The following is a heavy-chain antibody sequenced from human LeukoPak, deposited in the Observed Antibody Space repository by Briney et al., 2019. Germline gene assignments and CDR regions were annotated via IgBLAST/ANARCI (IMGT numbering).Heavy chain of an antibody. Sequence: SETLSLTCTVSGGSTSSGSYYRSWIRQPAGKGLEWIGRIYTSGSTNYNPSLKSRVTISVDTSKNQFSLKLSSVTAADTAVYYCARENDTYYYDSSGYYYNWFDPWGQGTLVTVSS. CDR1: GGSTSSGSYY. D-gene: IGHD3-22*01. CDR3: ARENDTYYYDSSGYYYNWFDP. J-gene: IGHJ5*02. V-gene: IGHV4-61*02. CDR2: IYTSGST.